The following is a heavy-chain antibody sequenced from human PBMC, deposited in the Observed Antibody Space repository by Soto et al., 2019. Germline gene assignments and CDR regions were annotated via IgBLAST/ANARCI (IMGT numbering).Heavy chain of an antibody. CDR3: ARDFAYFDS. V-gene: IGHV4-61*01. CDR1: GGSFKSGSYS. CDR2: VDHTGRT. J-gene: IGHJ4*02. Sequence: SEPLSLTCTVSGGSFKSGSYSWSWIRQPPGKGLEWIGYVDHTGRTSYNPSLKSRVSIAMDTSKNQFSLNLDSVTAADTAVYFWARDFAYFDSWGQGTLVTVSS. D-gene: IGHD3-3*01.